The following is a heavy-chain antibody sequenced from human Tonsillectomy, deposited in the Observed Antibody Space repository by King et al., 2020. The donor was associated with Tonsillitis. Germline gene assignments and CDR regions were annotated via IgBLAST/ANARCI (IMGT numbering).Heavy chain of an antibody. J-gene: IGHJ4*02. CDR3: AKDLIERTGYGSRSYNGAFVDY. CDR1: GFTFSSYA. D-gene: IGHD3-10*01. CDR2: ISGSGGST. V-gene: IGHV3-23*04. Sequence: DVQLVESGGGLVQPGGSLRLSCAASGFTFSSYAMSWVRQAPGKGLEWVSAISGSGGSTYYADSVKGRFTISRDNSKNTLYLQMNSLRAEDTAVYYCAKDLIERTGYGSRSYNGAFVDYWGQGTLVTVSS.